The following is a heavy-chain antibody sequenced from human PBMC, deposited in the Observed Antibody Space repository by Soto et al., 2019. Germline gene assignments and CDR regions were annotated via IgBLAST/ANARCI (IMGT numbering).Heavy chain of an antibody. CDR1: GGSVSSGSYY. J-gene: IGHJ6*02. D-gene: IGHD2-2*02. Sequence: SDTLPLTCTVSGGSVSSGSYYRSWIRQPPGKGLEWIGYIYYSGSTNYNPSLKSRVTISVDTSKNQFSLKLSSVTAADTAVYYCASVTRTCISTSCYRYYYGMDVWGQGTTVTVSS. CDR2: IYYSGST. CDR3: ASVTRTCISTSCYRYYYGMDV. V-gene: IGHV4-61*01.